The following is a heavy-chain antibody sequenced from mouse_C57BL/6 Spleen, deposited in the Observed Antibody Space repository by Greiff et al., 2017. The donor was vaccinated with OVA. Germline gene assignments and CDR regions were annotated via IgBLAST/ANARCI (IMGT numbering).Heavy chain of an antibody. CDR1: GFTFTDYY. Sequence: EVKLVESGGGLVQPGGSLSLSCAASGFTFTDYYMSWVRQPPGKALEWLGFIRNKANGYTTEYSASVKGRFTISRDNSQSILYLQMNALRAEDSATYYCARYIQLGGGMDYWGQGTSVTVSS. V-gene: IGHV7-3*01. D-gene: IGHD4-1*02. CDR3: ARYIQLGGGMDY. J-gene: IGHJ4*01. CDR2: IRNKANGYTT.